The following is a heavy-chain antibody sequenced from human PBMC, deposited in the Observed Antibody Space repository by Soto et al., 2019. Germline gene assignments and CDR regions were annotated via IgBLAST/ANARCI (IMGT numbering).Heavy chain of an antibody. Sequence: SVKVSCKASGGTFSSYAISWVRQAPGQGLQRMGGIIPIFGTANYAQKFQGRVTITADESTSTAYMELSGLRSEDTAVYYCVRVWPQGNWFDPWGRGSLFSASS. CDR1: GGTFSSYA. CDR2: IIPIFGTA. J-gene: IGHJ5*02. CDR3: VRVWPQGNWFDP. D-gene: IGHD3-10*01. V-gene: IGHV1-69*13.